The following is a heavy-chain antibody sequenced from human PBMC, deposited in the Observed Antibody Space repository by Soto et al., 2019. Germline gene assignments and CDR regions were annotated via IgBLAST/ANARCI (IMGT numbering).Heavy chain of an antibody. J-gene: IGHJ4*02. V-gene: IGHV1-69*12. CDR3: ARGNRYTGDDVWGKRYGFDY. CDR2: IIPIFGTT. D-gene: IGHD3-16*01. Sequence: QVQLVQSGAEVKKPGSSVKVSCKASGGTFRNYAISWVRQAPGQGLEWMGGIIPIFGTTNYAQKFEGRVTISADESTNTAYMGLSSLRSEDTAVYYCARGNRYTGDDVWGKRYGFDYWGQGTLVTVSS. CDR1: GGTFRNYA.